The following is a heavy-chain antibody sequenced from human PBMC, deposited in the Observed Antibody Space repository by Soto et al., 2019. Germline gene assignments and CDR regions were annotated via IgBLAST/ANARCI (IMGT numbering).Heavy chain of an antibody. CDR1: GGSISSGGYY. J-gene: IGHJ6*02. Sequence: QVQLQESGPGLVKPSQTLSLTCTVSGGSISSGGYYWSWIRQHPGKGLEWIGYIYYSGSTYYNPSLKSRVTISVDTSKNQFSLKLSSVTAADTAVYYCAREGRRGYSVLAPDYGMDVWGQGTTVTVSS. D-gene: IGHD5-18*01. CDR2: IYYSGST. CDR3: AREGRRGYSVLAPDYGMDV. V-gene: IGHV4-31*03.